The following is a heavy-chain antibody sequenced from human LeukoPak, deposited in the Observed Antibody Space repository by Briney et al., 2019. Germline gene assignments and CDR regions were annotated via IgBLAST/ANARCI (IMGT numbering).Heavy chain of an antibody. D-gene: IGHD5-12*01. CDR3: AREGVYSGYKYYYYGMDV. J-gene: IGHJ6*02. CDR2: ICAYNGNT. Sequence: ASVKVSCTASGYTFTSYGISWVRQAPGQGLEWMGWICAYNGNTNYAQKLQGRVTMTTDTSTSTAYMELRSLRSDDTAVYYCAREGVYSGYKYYYYGMDVWGQGTTVTVSS. V-gene: IGHV1-18*01. CDR1: GYTFTSYG.